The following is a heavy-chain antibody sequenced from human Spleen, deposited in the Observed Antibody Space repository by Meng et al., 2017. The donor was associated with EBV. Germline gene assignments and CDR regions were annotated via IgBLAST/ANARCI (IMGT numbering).Heavy chain of an antibody. D-gene: IGHD3-16*01. CDR2: IYPNGDT. J-gene: IGHJ4*02. CDR3: ASGSGGNFDF. V-gene: IGHV4-30-4*01. Sequence: QVQLQEAGPGLVKPSPPLSLTCSVSGGSISSGTYYWSWIRQPPGRGLEWIGYIYPNGDTYYSPSLQSRLTISVDTSKNQFSLKMSSVTAADTAVYFCASGSGGNFDFWGQGTLVTVSS. CDR1: GGSISSGTYY.